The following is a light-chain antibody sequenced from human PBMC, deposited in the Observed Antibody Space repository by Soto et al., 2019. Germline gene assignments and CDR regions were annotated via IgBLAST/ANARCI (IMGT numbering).Light chain of an antibody. CDR1: QTISSW. J-gene: IGKJ1*01. Sequence: DIHMTQSPSTLSGSVGDRVTITCRASQTISSWLVWYQQKPGKAPKLLIYKASTLKSGVPSRFSGSGSGTEFTLTISSLQPDDFATYYCQHYTSYSEAFGQGTKVDIK. V-gene: IGKV1-5*03. CDR3: QHYTSYSEA. CDR2: KAS.